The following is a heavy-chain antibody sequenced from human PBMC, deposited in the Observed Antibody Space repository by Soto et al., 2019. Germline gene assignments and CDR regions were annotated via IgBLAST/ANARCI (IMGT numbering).Heavy chain of an antibody. V-gene: IGHV3-9*01. Sequence: EVQLVESGGGLVQPGRSLRLSCAASGFTFDDYAMHWVRQAPGKGLEWVSGISWNSGSIGYADSVKGRFTISRDNAKNSLYLQMNSLRAEDTALYYCAKDSPQRVFFRYQLVPGAFDIWGQGTMVTVSS. J-gene: IGHJ3*02. D-gene: IGHD2-2*01. CDR3: AKDSPQRVFFRYQLVPGAFDI. CDR2: ISWNSGSI. CDR1: GFTFDDYA.